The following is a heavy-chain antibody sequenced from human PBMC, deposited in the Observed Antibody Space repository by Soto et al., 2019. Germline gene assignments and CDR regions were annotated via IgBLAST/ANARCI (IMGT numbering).Heavy chain of an antibody. V-gene: IGHV3-23*01. CDR2: ITGGGSYT. D-gene: IGHD6-25*01. CDR1: GFTFSNYA. CDR3: AKGSASGSPYYFDY. Sequence: GGSLRLSCAASGFTFSNYAMGWVRQAPGKGLEWFSAITGGGSYTYHADSVKGRFTISRDNSKNTMYLQMDSLRAEDTALYYCAKGSASGSPYYFDYWGQGTLVTVSS. J-gene: IGHJ4*02.